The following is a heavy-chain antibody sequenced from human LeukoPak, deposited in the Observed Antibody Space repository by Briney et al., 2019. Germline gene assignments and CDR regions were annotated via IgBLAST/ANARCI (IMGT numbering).Heavy chain of an antibody. J-gene: IGHJ4*02. D-gene: IGHD1-26*01. Sequence: GASVKVSCKASGYTFTSYYMHWVRQAPGQELEWMGRIIPILGIANYAQKFQGRVTITADKSTSTAYMELSSLRSEDTAVYYCAGAPGGYFDYWGQGTLVTVSS. V-gene: IGHV1-69*02. CDR3: AGAPGGYFDY. CDR1: GYTFTSYY. CDR2: IIPILGIA.